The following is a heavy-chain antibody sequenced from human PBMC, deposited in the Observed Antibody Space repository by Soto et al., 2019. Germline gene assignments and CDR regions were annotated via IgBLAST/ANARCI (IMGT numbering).Heavy chain of an antibody. V-gene: IGHV4-59*08. D-gene: IGHD3-10*01. Sequence: QVQLQESGPGLVKPSETLSLTCTVSGGSISSYYWSWIRQPPGKGLEWIGYIYYSGSTNYNPSLRSRLSISVATSKNQFSLKLSSVTAADTAVYYCARRGYYGSGSYFRFDPWGQGTLVTVSS. CDR1: GGSISSYY. J-gene: IGHJ5*02. CDR2: IYYSGST. CDR3: ARRGYYGSGSYFRFDP.